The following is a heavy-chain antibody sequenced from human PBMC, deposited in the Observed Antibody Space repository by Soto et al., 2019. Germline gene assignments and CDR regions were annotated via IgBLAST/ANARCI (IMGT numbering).Heavy chain of an antibody. Sequence: GGSLRLSCAASGFTFSSYAMSWVRLAPGKGLEWVSAISGSGGSTYYADSVKGRFTISRDNSKNTLYLQMNSLRAEDTAVYYCVLWFEESRHYYYYMDVWGKGTTVTVSS. CDR3: VLWFEESRHYYYYMDV. J-gene: IGHJ6*03. V-gene: IGHV3-23*01. CDR2: ISGSGGST. CDR1: GFTFSSYA. D-gene: IGHD3-10*01.